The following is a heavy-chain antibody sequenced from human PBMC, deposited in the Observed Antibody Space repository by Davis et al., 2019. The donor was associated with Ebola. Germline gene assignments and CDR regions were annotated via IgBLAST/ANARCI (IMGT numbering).Heavy chain of an antibody. Sequence: SVKGRFTISRDDAKNSLYLQMNSLRVEDTGIYYCAGLEVRSFWFDPWGQGTLVTVSS. D-gene: IGHD1-1*01. J-gene: IGHJ5*02. V-gene: IGHV3-48*01. CDR3: AGLEVRSFWFDP.